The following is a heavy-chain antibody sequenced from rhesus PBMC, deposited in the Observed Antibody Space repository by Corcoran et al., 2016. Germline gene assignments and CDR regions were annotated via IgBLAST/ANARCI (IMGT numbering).Heavy chain of an antibody. D-gene: IGHD2-27*01. V-gene: IGHV4S7*01. CDR1: GGSISGGYG. Sequence: QVQLQESGPGLLKPSETLSLTCAVSGGSISGGYGWGWIRQPPGKGLEWIGSIYSSSGNTYYNPPLKTQVTISTDTSKNQFSLKLSSVTAADAAVYYCARGHPSEYWSGIYCLEYFEFWGQGALVTVSS. CDR2: IYSSSGNT. J-gene: IGHJ1*01. CDR3: ARGHPSEYWSGIYCLEYFEF.